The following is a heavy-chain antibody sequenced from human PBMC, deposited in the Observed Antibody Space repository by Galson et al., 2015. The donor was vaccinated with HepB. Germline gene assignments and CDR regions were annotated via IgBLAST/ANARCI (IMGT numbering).Heavy chain of an antibody. V-gene: IGHV3-23*01. CDR2: ISGGGDAT. CDR3: AKSQFGYFDH. Sequence: SLRLSCAASGFSFSSYAMSWVRQAPGKGLEWVSTISGGGDATQYADSVKGRFTISSDDSKSTLYLRMNSLRVDDTAVYYCAKSQFGYFDHWGQGTLVTVST. D-gene: IGHD3-10*01. CDR1: GFSFSSYA. J-gene: IGHJ4*02.